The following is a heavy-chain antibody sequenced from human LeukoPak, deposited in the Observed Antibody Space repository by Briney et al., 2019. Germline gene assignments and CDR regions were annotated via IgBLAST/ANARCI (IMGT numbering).Heavy chain of an antibody. CDR3: ARESSSGYYSFGY. J-gene: IGHJ4*02. V-gene: IGHV1-46*01. CDR1: GYTFTSYY. Sequence: ASVKVSCKASGYTFTSYYMHWVRQAPGQGLEWMGIINPSGGSTSYAQKFQGRVTMTRDMSTSTVYMELSSPRSEDTAVYYCARESSSGYYSFGYWGQGTLVTVSS. CDR2: INPSGGST. D-gene: IGHD3-22*01.